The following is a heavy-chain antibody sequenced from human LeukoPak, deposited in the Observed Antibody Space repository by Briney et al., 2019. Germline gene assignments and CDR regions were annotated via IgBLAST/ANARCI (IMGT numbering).Heavy chain of an antibody. Sequence: PSETLTLTCTVSGGPISSYYWSWIRQPPGKGLEWIGYIYTSGSTNYNPPLKSRVTISVDTSKNQFSLKQSSVAAAEPAVYYCGRLVSWGYYYYFDNWGQGALVTVSS. V-gene: IGHV4-4*09. D-gene: IGHD3-22*01. J-gene: IGHJ4*02. CDR3: GRLVSWGYYYYFDN. CDR1: GGPISSYY. CDR2: IYTSGST.